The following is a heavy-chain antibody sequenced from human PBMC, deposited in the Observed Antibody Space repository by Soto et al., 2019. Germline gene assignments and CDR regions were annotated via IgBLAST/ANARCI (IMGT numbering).Heavy chain of an antibody. CDR2: IWYDGSNK. V-gene: IGHV3-33*01. D-gene: IGHD6-6*01. J-gene: IGHJ4*02. CDR3: ARGTQLVHAFDY. Sequence: QVQLVESGGGVVQPGRSLRLSCAASGFTFSSYGMHWVRQAPGKGLEWVAVIWYDGSNKYYADSVKGRFTISRDNSKNTLYQQMNSLRAQDTAVYYCARGTQLVHAFDYLGQGTLVTVCS. CDR1: GFTFSSYG.